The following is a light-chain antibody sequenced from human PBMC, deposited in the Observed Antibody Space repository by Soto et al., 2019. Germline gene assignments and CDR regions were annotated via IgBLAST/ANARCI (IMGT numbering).Light chain of an antibody. J-gene: IGLJ3*02. V-gene: IGLV2-8*01. CDR1: SSDVGGYNS. CDR2: EVT. CDR3: SSFEGSNNVL. Sequence: QSALTQPPSASGSPGQSVIISCTGTSSDVGGYNSVSWYQQHPGKAPKVIIYEVTKRPSGVPDRFSGSKSGNTASLTVSGLQAEDDADYYCSSFEGSNNVLFGGGTKLTVL.